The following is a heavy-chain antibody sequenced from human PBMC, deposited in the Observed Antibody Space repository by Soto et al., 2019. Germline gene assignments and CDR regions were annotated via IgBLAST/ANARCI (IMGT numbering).Heavy chain of an antibody. V-gene: IGHV3-15*07. CDR2: IKSKAHGVKT. Sequence: EVQLVESGGGLVKPGGSLRLSCAASGFAFSNAWINWVRQAPGKGLEWVGRIKSKAHGVKTDFAASVRGRFAITRDESRNMVYMQINSFNTEDTAVYYCTTDSCTSMTVVPFDYWCHGTLVTFSS. CDR3: TTDSCTSMTVVPFDY. J-gene: IGHJ4*01. D-gene: IGHD3-22*01. CDR1: GFAFSNAW.